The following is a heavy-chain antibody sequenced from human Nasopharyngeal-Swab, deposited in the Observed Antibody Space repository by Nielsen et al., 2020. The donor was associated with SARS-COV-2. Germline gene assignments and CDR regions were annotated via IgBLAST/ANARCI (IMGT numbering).Heavy chain of an antibody. V-gene: IGHV3-33*01. CDR3: ARESGVSSTSPFDC. CDR2: MWYAGSSE. D-gene: IGHD2-2*01. Sequence: GESLKISCTASGFTFSNYDIHWLRQTPGKGLEWVAVMWYAGSSERYADSVKGRFTISRDISKNTLYRQMNSLRAEDTAVYYCARESGVSSTSPFDCWGRGTLVTVSS. J-gene: IGHJ4*02. CDR1: GFTFSNYD.